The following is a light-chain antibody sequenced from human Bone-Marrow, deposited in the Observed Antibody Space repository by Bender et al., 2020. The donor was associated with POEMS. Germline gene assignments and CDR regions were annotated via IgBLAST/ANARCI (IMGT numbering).Light chain of an antibody. CDR3: QVWDGSSAHVLV. V-gene: IGLV3-21*02. J-gene: IGLJ3*02. Sequence: SYVLTQPPSVSVAPGQTARITRGGNNIGSKSVHWYQQKPGQAPVLVVYDESDRPSGIPERFSGSNSGNTAALTSSRVGAGDEAGYYCQVWDGSSAHVLVFGGGTKLTVL. CDR1: NIGSKS. CDR2: DES.